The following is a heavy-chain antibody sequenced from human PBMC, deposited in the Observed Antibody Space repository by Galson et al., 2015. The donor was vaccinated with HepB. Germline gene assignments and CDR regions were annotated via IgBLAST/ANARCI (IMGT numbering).Heavy chain of an antibody. CDR1: GDTFSSYT. CDR3: ARDLSTLNWLDP. J-gene: IGHJ5*02. D-gene: IGHD2/OR15-2a*01. V-gene: IGHV1-69*04. Sequence: SVKVSCKASGDTFSSYTISWVRQAPGQGLEWMGRIIPIVGVANYAQKFQDRVTITADKSTSTSYMELSRLSSEDTALYYCARDLSTLNWLDPWGQGTLVTVSS. CDR2: IIPIVGVA.